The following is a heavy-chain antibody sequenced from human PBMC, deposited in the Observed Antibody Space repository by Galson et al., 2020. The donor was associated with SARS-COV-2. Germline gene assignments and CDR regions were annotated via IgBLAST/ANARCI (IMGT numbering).Heavy chain of an antibody. CDR3: ASGVIPAAVFQY. CDR1: GYTFTGYY. D-gene: IGHD2-8*01. V-gene: IGHV1-2*02. CDR2: LNPNSGDT. J-gene: IGHJ4*02. Sequence: ASVKVSCKVSGYTFTGYYLQWVRLAPGQRPEWMGWLNPNSGDTHYAQKFLGRVTMTRDTSISTAYIELSSLRSDDTAVYYCASGVIPAAVFQYWGQGTLVTVSS.